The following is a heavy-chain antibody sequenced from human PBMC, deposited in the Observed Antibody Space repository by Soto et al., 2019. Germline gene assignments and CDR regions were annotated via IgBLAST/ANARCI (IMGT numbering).Heavy chain of an antibody. Sequence: GGSLRLSCAASGFTFSSYSMNWVRQAPGKGLEWVSSISSSSSYIYYADSVKGRFTISRDNAKNSLYLQMNSLRAEDTAVYYCARAPGIAAAGVYNWFDPWGQGTLVTVSS. J-gene: IGHJ5*02. V-gene: IGHV3-21*01. CDR1: GFTFSSYS. D-gene: IGHD6-13*01. CDR3: ARAPGIAAAGVYNWFDP. CDR2: ISSSSSYI.